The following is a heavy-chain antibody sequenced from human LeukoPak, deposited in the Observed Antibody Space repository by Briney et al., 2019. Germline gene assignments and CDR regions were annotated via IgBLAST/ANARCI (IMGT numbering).Heavy chain of an antibody. CDR2: IYHSGST. V-gene: IGHV4-38-2*02. CDR3: AQSTTGYNSY. Sequence: SETLSLTCTVSGYSISNGYYWGWIRQPPGKGLEWIGSIYHSGSTYYNPSLKSRVTISVDTSKNQFSLKLSSVTAADTAVYYCAQSTTGYNSYWGQGTLVTVSS. D-gene: IGHD2/OR15-2a*01. J-gene: IGHJ4*02. CDR1: GYSISNGYY.